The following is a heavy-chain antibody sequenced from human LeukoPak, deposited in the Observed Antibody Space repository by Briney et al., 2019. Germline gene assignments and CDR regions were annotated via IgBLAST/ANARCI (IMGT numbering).Heavy chain of an antibody. J-gene: IGHJ4*02. Sequence: PSETLSLTCTVSSGSISSSSYYWGWIRQTPGKGLEWIGIIYYSGITYYNPSLKSRVTISVDTAKNQFSLKLTSVTAADTAVYYCARHFYGTGSYDGMDCWGQGSPGTVSS. V-gene: IGHV4-39*01. CDR3: ARHFYGTGSYDGMDC. CDR2: IYYSGIT. D-gene: IGHD1-26*01. CDR1: SGSISSSSYY.